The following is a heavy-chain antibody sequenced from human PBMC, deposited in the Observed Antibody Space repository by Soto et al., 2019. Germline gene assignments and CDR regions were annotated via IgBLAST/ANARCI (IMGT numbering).Heavy chain of an antibody. D-gene: IGHD3-3*01. Sequence: ASVKVSCKASGYTFTSYGISWVRQAPGQGLEWMGWISAYNGNTNYAQKLQGRVTMTTDTSTSTAYMELRSLRSDDTAVYYCARHLYYDFWSGYYGSPHSIDYWGQGTLVNVSS. V-gene: IGHV1-18*01. CDR3: ARHLYYDFWSGYYGSPHSIDY. CDR1: GYTFTSYG. J-gene: IGHJ4*02. CDR2: ISAYNGNT.